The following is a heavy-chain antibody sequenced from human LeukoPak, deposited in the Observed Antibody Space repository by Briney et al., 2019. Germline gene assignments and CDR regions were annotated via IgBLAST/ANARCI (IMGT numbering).Heavy chain of an antibody. J-gene: IGHJ4*02. Sequence: GGSLRLSCAASGLTFSDYLMSWVRQSPGKGLEWVANIKQDGSEKYYVDSVKGRFTISRDNAKNSLYLQVNSLRAEEAAVYYCARGYGDSIHFDYWGQGTLVTVSS. CDR2: IKQDGSEK. V-gene: IGHV3-7*04. D-gene: IGHD4-17*01. CDR1: GLTFSDYL. CDR3: ARGYGDSIHFDY.